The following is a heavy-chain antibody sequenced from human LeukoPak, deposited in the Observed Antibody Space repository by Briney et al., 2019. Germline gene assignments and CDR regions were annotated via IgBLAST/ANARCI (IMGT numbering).Heavy chain of an antibody. J-gene: IGHJ3*02. CDR1: GFTFSSYW. D-gene: IGHD5-24*01. CDR3: ARDGYNLDTFDI. CDR2: INSDRSST. V-gene: IGHV3-74*01. Sequence: PGGSLRLSCAASGFTFSSYWMHWVRQAPGKGLVWVSRINSDRSSTTYADSVEGRFTISRDNAKNTLYLQMNSLRAEDTAVYHCARDGYNLDTFDIWGQGTMVTVST.